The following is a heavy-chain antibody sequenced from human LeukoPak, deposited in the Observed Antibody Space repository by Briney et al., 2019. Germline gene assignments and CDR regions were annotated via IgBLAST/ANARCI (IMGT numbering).Heavy chain of an antibody. CDR1: GFIFSNAW. D-gene: IGHD3-10*01. V-gene: IGHV3-15*01. CDR2: IKSKIDGGTT. Sequence: PGGSLRLSCAASGFIFSNAWMSWVRQAPGKGLEWVGRIKSKIDGGTTDYAAPVKGRFTISRDDSKNTLYLQINSLKIEDTAVYYCKDGSGGEWDYWGQGTLVTVSS. CDR3: KDGSGGEWDY. J-gene: IGHJ4*02.